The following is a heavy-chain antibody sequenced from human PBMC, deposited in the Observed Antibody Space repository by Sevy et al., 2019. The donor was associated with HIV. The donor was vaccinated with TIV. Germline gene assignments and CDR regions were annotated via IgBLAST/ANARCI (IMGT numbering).Heavy chain of an antibody. CDR2: ISGTSGTI. J-gene: IGHJ4*02. V-gene: IGHV3-48*02. D-gene: IGHD3-22*01. CDR3: ARVVLYYDANYCDY. Sequence: GGSLRLSCAASRFSFSQYSMNWVRQAPGKGLEWLSYISGTSGTIYYAASVKGRFTISRDNAKNSVYLQMNSLRDEDTAVYYCARVVLYYDANYCDYWGQGALVTVSS. CDR1: RFSFSQYS.